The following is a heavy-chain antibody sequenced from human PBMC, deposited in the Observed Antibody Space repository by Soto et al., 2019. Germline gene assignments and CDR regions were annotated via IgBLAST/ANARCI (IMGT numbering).Heavy chain of an antibody. CDR3: ARGAGAAINDY. Sequence: GGSLRLSCAASGFTFSSYWMHWVRQAPGKGLVWVSRINSDGSSTSYADSVKGRFNISRDNAKKSLYLQMNSLRAEDTAVYYCARGAGAAINDYWGQGTLVT. CDR2: INSDGSST. D-gene: IGHD5-18*01. CDR1: GFTFSSYW. J-gene: IGHJ4*02. V-gene: IGHV3-74*01.